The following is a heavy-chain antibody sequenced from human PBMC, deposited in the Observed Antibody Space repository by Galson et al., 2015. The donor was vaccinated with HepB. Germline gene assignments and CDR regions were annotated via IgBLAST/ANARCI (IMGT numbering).Heavy chain of an antibody. CDR1: GFTFSDQY. Sequence: SLRLSCAASGFTFSDQYMDWVRQAPGKGLEWVGRTRNKANSYTTQYAASVKGRFTISRDDSKNSVYLQMNSLKIEDTAVYYCARGSGDGYTLGFDYWGQGTLVTVSS. CDR2: TRNKANSYTT. V-gene: IGHV3-72*01. D-gene: IGHD5-24*01. CDR3: ARGSGDGYTLGFDY. J-gene: IGHJ4*02.